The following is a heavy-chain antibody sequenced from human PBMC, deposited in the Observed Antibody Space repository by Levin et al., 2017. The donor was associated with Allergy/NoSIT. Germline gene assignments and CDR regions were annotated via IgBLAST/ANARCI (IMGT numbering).Heavy chain of an antibody. CDR3: AKELGGGSGSYSYFDY. J-gene: IGHJ4*02. CDR2: ISYDGSNK. CDR1: GFTFSSYG. D-gene: IGHD3-10*01. V-gene: IGHV3-30*18. Sequence: GGSLRLSCAASGFTFSSYGMHWVRQAPGKGLEWVAVISYDGSNKYYADSVKGRFTISRDNSKNTLYLQMNSLRAEDTAVYYCAKELGGGSGSYSYFDYWGQGTLVTVSS.